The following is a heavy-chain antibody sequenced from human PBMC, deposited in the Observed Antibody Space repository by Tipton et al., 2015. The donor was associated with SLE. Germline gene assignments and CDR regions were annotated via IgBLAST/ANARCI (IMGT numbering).Heavy chain of an antibody. CDR1: GFTFSNYA. D-gene: IGHD2-21*01. CDR2: VGGSGRNT. CDR3: AKGDYYYYGMDL. Sequence: GSLRLSCVASGFTFSNYAMTWVRQAPGRGLEWVSAVGGSGRNTYDADSVKGRFTISRDNSENTLYLQMNNLRAEDTAVYYCAKGDYYYYGMDLWGQGTTVIVSS. J-gene: IGHJ6*02. V-gene: IGHV3-23*01.